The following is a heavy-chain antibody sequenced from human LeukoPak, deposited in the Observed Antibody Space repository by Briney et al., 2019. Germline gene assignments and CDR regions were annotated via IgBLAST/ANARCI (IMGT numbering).Heavy chain of an antibody. D-gene: IGHD1-26*01. CDR2: IRYDGSNK. Sequence: GGSLRLSCAASGFTFSSYGMHWVRQAPGKGLEWVAFIRYDGSNKYYADSVKGRFTISRDSSKNTLYLQMNSLRAEDTAVYYCAKRGAEVGTTIAPGDYWGQGSLVTVSS. V-gene: IGHV3-30*02. J-gene: IGHJ4*02. CDR3: AKRGAEVGTTIAPGDY. CDR1: GFTFSSYG.